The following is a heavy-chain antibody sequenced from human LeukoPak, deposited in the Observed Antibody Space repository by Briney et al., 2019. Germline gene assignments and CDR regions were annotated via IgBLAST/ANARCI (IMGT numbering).Heavy chain of an antibody. Sequence: SETLSLTCTVSGYSISSGYYWGWIRQPPGKGLEWIGSIYHSGSTYYNPSLKSRVTISVDTSKNQFSLKLSSVTAADTAVYYCARGVKSQIFDYWGQGTLVTVSS. J-gene: IGHJ4*02. CDR2: IYHSGST. V-gene: IGHV4-38-2*02. CDR1: GYSISSGYY. CDR3: ARGVKSQIFDY.